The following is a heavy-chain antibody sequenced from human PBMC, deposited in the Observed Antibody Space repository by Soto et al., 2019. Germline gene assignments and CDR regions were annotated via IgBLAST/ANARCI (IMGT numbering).Heavy chain of an antibody. Sequence: PSETRALSSAVSGGSVSSGSHYWGWIRQPPGRGLEGIAYSSYTGTTDYTPSLQSRVPLXXSMXXXXVSLXRXXVTXAYTALYYCARDRSDDLSSFDAFDIWGQGTMVT. CDR3: ARDRSDDLSSFDAFDI. V-gene: IGHV4-61*01. J-gene: IGHJ3*02. CDR1: GGSVSSGSHY. D-gene: IGHD6-6*01. CDR2: SSYTGTT.